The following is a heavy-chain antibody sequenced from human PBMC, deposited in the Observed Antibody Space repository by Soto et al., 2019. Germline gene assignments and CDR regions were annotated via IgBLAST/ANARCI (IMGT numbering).Heavy chain of an antibody. D-gene: IGHD6-19*01. CDR2: INHSGST. Sequence: QVQLQQWGAGLLKPSETLSLTCAVYGGSFSGYYWSWIRQPPGKGLEWIGEINHSGSTNYNPSLKSRVTISVDTSMNQFSLKMSSVTAADTAVYYCARAGGQWLVYYFDYWGQGTLLTVSS. V-gene: IGHV4-34*01. CDR1: GGSFSGYY. CDR3: ARAGGQWLVYYFDY. J-gene: IGHJ4*02.